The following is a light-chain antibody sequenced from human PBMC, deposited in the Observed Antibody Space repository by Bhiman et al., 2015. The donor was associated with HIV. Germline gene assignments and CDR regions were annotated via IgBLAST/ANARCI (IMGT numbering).Light chain of an antibody. CDR3: CAYTDTITRV. Sequence: QSALTQPASVSGSPGQSITISCTGTSSDVGGYNYVSWYQQHPGKVPKLMIYDVSHRPSGVSDRFSGSQSGVTASLTISGLQADDEADYYCCAYTDTITRVFGTGTKVTVL. CDR1: SSDVGGYNY. CDR2: DVS. V-gene: IGLV2-14*01. J-gene: IGLJ1*01.